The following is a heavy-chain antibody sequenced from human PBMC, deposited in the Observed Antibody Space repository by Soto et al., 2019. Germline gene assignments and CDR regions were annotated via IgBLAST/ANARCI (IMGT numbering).Heavy chain of an antibody. V-gene: IGHV1-8*01. CDR1: GYTFTSYD. D-gene: IGHD6-13*01. CDR3: AREMYSSSWYSDYYYYMDV. J-gene: IGHJ6*03. CDR2: MNPNSGNT. Sequence: ASVKVSCKASGYTFTSYDINWVRQATGQGLECMGWMNPNSGNTGYAQKFQGRVTMTRNTSISTAYMELSSLRSEDTAVYYCAREMYSSSWYSDYYYYMDVWGKGTTVTVSS.